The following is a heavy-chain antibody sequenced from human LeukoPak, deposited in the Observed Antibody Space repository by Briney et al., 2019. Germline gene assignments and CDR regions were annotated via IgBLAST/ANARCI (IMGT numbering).Heavy chain of an antibody. CDR2: IIPILGIA. J-gene: IGHJ4*02. V-gene: IGHV1-69*04. D-gene: IGHD3-3*01. Sequence: ASVKVSCKASGGTFSSYAISWVRQAPGQGLEWVGRIIPILGIANYAQKFQGRVTITADKPTRTAYMELSSLRSEDTAVYYCATGPPTAAGVVIEGDLDFWGQGTLVPVPT. CDR1: GGTFSSYA. CDR3: ATGPPTAAGVVIEGDLDF.